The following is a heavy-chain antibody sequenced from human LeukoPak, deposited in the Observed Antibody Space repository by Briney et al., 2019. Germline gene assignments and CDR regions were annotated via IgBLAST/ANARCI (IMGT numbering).Heavy chain of an antibody. V-gene: IGHV3-15*01. CDR1: GLPFSNGW. CDR3: ATDTGE. Sequence: GGPLGLSCAASGLPFSNGWLSWSRQAPGKGLEWVGRIKSKAHGGTTDYAAPVKGRFTISRDDSKNTLYLQMNSLKTEDTAVYYCATDTGEWGQGTLVTVSS. D-gene: IGHD3-10*01. J-gene: IGHJ4*02. CDR2: IKSKAHGGTT.